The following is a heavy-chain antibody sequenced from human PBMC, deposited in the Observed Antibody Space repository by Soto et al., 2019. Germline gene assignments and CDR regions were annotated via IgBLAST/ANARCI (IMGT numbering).Heavy chain of an antibody. Sequence: QVQLQESGPRLVKPSETLSLTCTVSGGSSSIYYWNWIRQPPGKGLEWIGYINYSGSTKYNPSLKSRATMSVDTSKNQFSLKLSSVTAADTAVYYCAREGLARGASDFGMDVWGQGITVTVSS. J-gene: IGHJ6*02. CDR1: GGSSSIYY. CDR2: INYSGST. V-gene: IGHV4-59*01. D-gene: IGHD3-10*01. CDR3: AREGLARGASDFGMDV.